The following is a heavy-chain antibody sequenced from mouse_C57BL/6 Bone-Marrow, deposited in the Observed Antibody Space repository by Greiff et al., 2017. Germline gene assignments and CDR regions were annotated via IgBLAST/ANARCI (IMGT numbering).Heavy chain of an antibody. V-gene: IGHV1-69*01. CDR1: GYTFTSYW. CDR3: ARGIYYGNYVWFAY. J-gene: IGHJ3*01. D-gene: IGHD2-1*01. CDR2: IDPSDSYT. Sequence: VQLQQSGAELVMPGASVKLSCKASGYTFTSYWMHWVKQRPGQGLEWIGEIDPSDSYTNYNQKFKGKSTLTVDKSSSTAYMQLSSLTSEDSAVYYCARGIYYGNYVWFAYWGQGTLVTVSA.